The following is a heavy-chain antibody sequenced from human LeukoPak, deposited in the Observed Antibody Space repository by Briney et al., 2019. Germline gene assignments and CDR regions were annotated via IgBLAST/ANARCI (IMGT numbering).Heavy chain of an antibody. V-gene: IGHV1-2*06. J-gene: IGHJ5*02. Sequence: ASVKVSCKASGYTLTGYYMHWVRQAPGQGLEWMGRINPNSGGTNYAQKFQGRVTMTRDTSISTAYMELSRLRSDDTAVYYCARDRSITMVRGANNWFDPWGQGTPVTVSS. CDR2: INPNSGGT. CDR3: ARDRSITMVRGANNWFDP. CDR1: GYTLTGYY. D-gene: IGHD3-10*01.